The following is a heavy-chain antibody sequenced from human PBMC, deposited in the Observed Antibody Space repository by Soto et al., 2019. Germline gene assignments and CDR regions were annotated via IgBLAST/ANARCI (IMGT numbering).Heavy chain of an antibody. CDR1: GFTFSNYA. J-gene: IGHJ6*03. V-gene: IGHV3-23*01. CDR2: ISGSGGST. Sequence: PGGSLRLSCATSGFTFSNYAMNWVRQAPGKGLEWVSAISGSGGSTYYADSVKGRFTISRDNSKNTLYLQMNSLGAEDTAVYYCAKDHGRKYCSISFFPNYYYYYMDVWGKGTTVTVSS. CDR3: AKDHGRKYCSISFFPNYYYYYMDV. D-gene: IGHD2-2*01.